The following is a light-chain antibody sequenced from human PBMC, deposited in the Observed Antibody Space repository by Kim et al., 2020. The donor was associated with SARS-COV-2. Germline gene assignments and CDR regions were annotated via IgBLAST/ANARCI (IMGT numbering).Light chain of an antibody. Sequence: DTQMTQSPSSLSASVGDRVTITCRASQDISNYLAWYQQKPGRVPKLLIYAASTLQSGVPSRFSGGGSGTDFTLTISSLQPEDVATYYCQKYNGASGLTFGGGTKVDIK. J-gene: IGKJ4*01. V-gene: IGKV1-27*01. CDR3: QKYNGASGLT. CDR2: AAS. CDR1: QDISNY.